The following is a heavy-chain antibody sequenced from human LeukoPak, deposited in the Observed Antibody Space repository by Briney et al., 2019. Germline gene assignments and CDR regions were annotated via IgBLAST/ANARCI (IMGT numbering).Heavy chain of an antibody. J-gene: IGHJ4*02. CDR3: ARHGTISSESYFDY. CDR1: GGSVSSGGYS. D-gene: IGHD1-14*01. CDR2: IHNSGRT. V-gene: IGHV4-61*08. Sequence: SETLSLTCVVSGGSVSSGGYSWSWIRQSPGKGLEWIGYIHNSGRTNYNPSLKSRVTGFVDTSKNQVSLRLSSVTAADTAVYYCARHGTISSESYFDYWGQGALVTVSS.